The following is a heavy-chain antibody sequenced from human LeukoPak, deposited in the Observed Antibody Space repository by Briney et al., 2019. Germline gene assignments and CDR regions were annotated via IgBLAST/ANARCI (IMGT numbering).Heavy chain of an antibody. Sequence: GGSLRLSCEASGFTFSSYWMSWVRQAPGKGLEWVANIRDDGGEIYYVDSVKGRFTISRDNSKNTLYLQMNSLRAEDTAVYYCAKLPVRGLYYYYYMDVWGKGTTVTVSS. D-gene: IGHD2-2*01. CDR1: GFTFSSYW. V-gene: IGHV3-7*03. CDR2: IRDDGGEI. J-gene: IGHJ6*03. CDR3: AKLPVRGLYYYYYMDV.